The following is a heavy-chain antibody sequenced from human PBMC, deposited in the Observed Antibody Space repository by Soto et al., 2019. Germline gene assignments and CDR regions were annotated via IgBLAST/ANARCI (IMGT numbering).Heavy chain of an antibody. V-gene: IGHV5-51*01. J-gene: IGHJ4*02. CDR1: GYSFTRYW. Sequence: GESLKLSCTGSGYSFTRYWIGWVRQMPGKGLEWMGIIYPGDSDTRYSPSFQGQVTISADKSISTAYLQWSRLKASDTAMYYCARLRVGFGELLTYWGQGTLVTVSS. CDR3: ARLRVGFGELLTY. CDR2: IYPGDSDT. D-gene: IGHD3-10*01.